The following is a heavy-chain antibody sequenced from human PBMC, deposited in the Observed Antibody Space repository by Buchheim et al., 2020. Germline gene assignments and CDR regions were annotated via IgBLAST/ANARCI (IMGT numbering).Heavy chain of an antibody. CDR1: GFTFSSYA. CDR2: ITAGGGNT. D-gene: IGHD4-23*01. J-gene: IGHJ4*02. V-gene: IGHV3-23*04. Sequence: EVQLVESGGGLVQPGGSLRLSCAVSGFTFSSYAMSWVRQAPGKGLEWVSAITAGGGNTLYTDSVKGRFTISRDNSKNTLYMQMNSLRAEDTALYYCAKHYGGDYGAYFDYWGQGTL. CDR3: AKHYGGDYGAYFDY.